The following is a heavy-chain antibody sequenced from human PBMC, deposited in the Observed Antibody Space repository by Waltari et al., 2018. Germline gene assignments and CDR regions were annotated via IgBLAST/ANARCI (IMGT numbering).Heavy chain of an antibody. V-gene: IGHV4-38-2*01. CDR3: ASTPSYYYGSGLY. CDR2: IYHSGST. Sequence: QVQLQESGPGLEKPSETLSLTCAVSGYSISSGYYWGWIRQPPGKGLEWIGSIYHSGSTYYNPSLKSRVTISVDTSKNQFSLKLSSVTAADTAVYYCASTPSYYYGSGLYWGQGTLVTVSS. CDR1: GYSISSGYY. D-gene: IGHD3-10*01. J-gene: IGHJ4*02.